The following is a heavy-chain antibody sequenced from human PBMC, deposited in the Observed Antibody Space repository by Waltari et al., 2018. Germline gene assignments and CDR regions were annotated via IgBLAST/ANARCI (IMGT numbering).Heavy chain of an antibody. D-gene: IGHD6-6*01. CDR1: GGPISSSSYY. V-gene: IGHV4-39*01. CDR3: ARHAKYSSSSPFDY. CDR2: IYYSGST. Sequence: QLQLQESGPGLVKPSETLSLTCTVPGGPISSSSYYWGWIRQPPGKGLEWIGSIYYSGSTYYNPSLKSRVTISVDTSKNQFSLKLSSVTAADTAVYYCARHAKYSSSSPFDYWGQGTLVTVSS. J-gene: IGHJ4*02.